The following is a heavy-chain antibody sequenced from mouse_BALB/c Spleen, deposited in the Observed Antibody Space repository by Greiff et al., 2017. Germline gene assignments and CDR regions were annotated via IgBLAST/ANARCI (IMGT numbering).Heavy chain of an antibody. CDR2: ISSGGGST. Sequence: EVKVVESGGGLVKPGGSLKLSCAASGFAFSSYDMSWVRQTPEKRLEWVAYISSGGGSTYYPDTVKGRFTISRDNAKNTLYLQMSSLKSEDTAMYYCARPLYDGYYFDYWGQGTTLTVSS. V-gene: IGHV5-12-1*01. CDR3: ARPLYDGYYFDY. J-gene: IGHJ2*01. D-gene: IGHD2-3*01. CDR1: GFAFSSYD.